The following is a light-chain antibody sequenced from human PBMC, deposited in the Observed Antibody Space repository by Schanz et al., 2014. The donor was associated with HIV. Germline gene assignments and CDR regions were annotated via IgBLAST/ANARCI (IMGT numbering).Light chain of an antibody. CDR1: NSDIGAYNY. Sequence: QSALTQPASVSGSPGQSIAISCTGTNSDIGAYNYVSWYQQHPGKTPKLMIYEVSKRPSGVSNRFSASKSGNTASLTISGLQAEDEADYYCCSYARSSTNVVFGGGTKLTVL. V-gene: IGLV2-23*02. J-gene: IGLJ2*01. CDR2: EVS. CDR3: CSYARSSTNVV.